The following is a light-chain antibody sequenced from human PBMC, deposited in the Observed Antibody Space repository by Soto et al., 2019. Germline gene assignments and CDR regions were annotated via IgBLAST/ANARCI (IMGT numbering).Light chain of an antibody. CDR1: QSIDSK. Sequence: IVMTQSPATLSVSPGERATLSCRASQSIDSKLAWYQQRPGQAPRLLIYGASTRATGIPARFSGSGSGTDFTLTLNSLQPEDFATYYCQQGYSTPWTFGQGTKVEIK. CDR2: GAS. CDR3: QQGYSTPWT. J-gene: IGKJ1*01. V-gene: IGKV3-15*01.